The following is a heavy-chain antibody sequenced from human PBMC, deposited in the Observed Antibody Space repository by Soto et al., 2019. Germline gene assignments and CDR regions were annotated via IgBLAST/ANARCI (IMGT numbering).Heavy chain of an antibody. D-gene: IGHD3-10*01. CDR2: IWYDGSNK. J-gene: IGHJ4*02. V-gene: IGHV3-33*01. Sequence: GGSLRLSCAASGFSFSSYGMHWVRQAPGKGLEWVALIWYDGSNKYYVDSVKGRFTVSRDNSKNTLYLQMNSLGAEDTAVYYCARDRYYGSGSYLDYWGQGTLVTVSS. CDR3: ARDRYYGSGSYLDY. CDR1: GFSFSSYG.